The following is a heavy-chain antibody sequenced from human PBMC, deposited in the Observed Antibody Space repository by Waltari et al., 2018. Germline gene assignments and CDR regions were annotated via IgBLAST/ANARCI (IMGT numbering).Heavy chain of an antibody. J-gene: IGHJ4*02. Sequence: EVQLVEAGGSLVQPGGSLRLSCGASGFSFSSYRMNWVRQAPGKGLGWVSYISPTSSTIYYADSVKGRFTISRDNGKDSLHLQMNSLRDEDTAVYYCATAARRRDVGDLSWGQGTLVTVSA. V-gene: IGHV3-48*02. CDR1: GFSFSSYR. CDR3: ATAARRRDVGDLS. CDR2: ISPTSSTI. D-gene: IGHD3-16*02.